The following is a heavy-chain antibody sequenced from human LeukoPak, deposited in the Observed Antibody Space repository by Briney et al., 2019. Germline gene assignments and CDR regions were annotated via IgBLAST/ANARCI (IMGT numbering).Heavy chain of an antibody. CDR2: MNPNSGNT. D-gene: IGHD3-22*01. CDR3: ARGTYDSSGYYYGY. J-gene: IGHJ4*02. CDR1: GYTFTSYD. Sequence: ASVKVSCKASGYTFTSYDINWVRQATGQGLEWMGWMNPNSGNTGYAQKFQGGVTMTRNTSISTAYMELSSLRSEDTAVYYCARGTYDSSGYYYGYWGQGTLVTVSS. V-gene: IGHV1-8*01.